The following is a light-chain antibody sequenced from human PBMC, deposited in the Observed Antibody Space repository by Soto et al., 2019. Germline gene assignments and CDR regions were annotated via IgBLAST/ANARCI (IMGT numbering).Light chain of an antibody. CDR2: DAS. CDR3: QQYNNWPPT. Sequence: EIVFTPSPGTLSLSPVERATLSCRASQSVRSNLAWYQQKPGQAPRLLIYDASTRAPGIPARFTGSGSGTELTLTISSLQSDDFAVYHGQQYNNWPPTFGHGTRLEIK. J-gene: IGKJ5*01. CDR1: QSVRSN. V-gene: IGKV3-15*01.